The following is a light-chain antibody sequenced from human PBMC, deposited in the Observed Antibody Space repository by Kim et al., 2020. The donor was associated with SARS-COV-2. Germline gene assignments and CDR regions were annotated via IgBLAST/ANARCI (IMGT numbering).Light chain of an antibody. CDR2: RNN. CDR3: AAWDDSLSGSWV. CDR1: SSNIGSNY. V-gene: IGLV1-47*01. J-gene: IGLJ3*02. Sequence: RVTNSCSGSSSNIGSNYVYWYQQLPGTAPKLLIYRNNQRPSGVPDRFSGSKSGTSASLAISGLRSEDEADYYCAAWDDSLSGSWVFGGGTQLTVL.